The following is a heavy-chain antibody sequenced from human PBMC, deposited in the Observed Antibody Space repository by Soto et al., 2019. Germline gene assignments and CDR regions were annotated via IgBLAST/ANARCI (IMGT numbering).Heavy chain of an antibody. V-gene: IGHV1-18*01. CDR3: ARGRYGDY. CDR1: GYTFTSYG. D-gene: IGHD1-1*01. CDR2: ISAHNGNT. Sequence: QVHLVQSGAEVKKPGASVKVSCKASGYTFTSYGITLVRQAPGQGHERMGWISAHNGNTDDEQMLQGRVIATRDTSTSTANMELRSLISVDTAVYYCARGRYGDYWGQGALVTVSS. J-gene: IGHJ4*02.